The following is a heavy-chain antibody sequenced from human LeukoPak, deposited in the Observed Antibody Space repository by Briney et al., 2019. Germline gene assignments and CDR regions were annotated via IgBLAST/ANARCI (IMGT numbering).Heavy chain of an antibody. J-gene: IGHJ2*01. D-gene: IGHD2-2*01. Sequence: SETLSLTCTVSGGSISSYYWSWIRQPPGKGLEWIGYIYNSGSTKYNPSLKSRVSISVDTSKNQFSLKLSSVTAADTAVYYCARWVVPAGLWYFDLWGRGTLVTVSS. CDR3: ARWVVPAGLWYFDL. V-gene: IGHV4-59*01. CDR1: GGSISSYY. CDR2: IYNSGST.